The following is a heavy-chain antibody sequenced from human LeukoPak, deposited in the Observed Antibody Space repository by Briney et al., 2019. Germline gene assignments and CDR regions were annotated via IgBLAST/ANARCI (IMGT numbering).Heavy chain of an antibody. CDR2: IRYDGSNK. CDR3: AKEVADFWSDLTDYYYMDV. J-gene: IGHJ6*03. V-gene: IGHV3-30*02. Sequence: GGSLRLSCAASGFTFSSYGMHWVRQAPGKGLEWVAFIRYDGSNKYYADSVKGRFTISRDNSKNTLYLQMNSLRAEDTAVYYCAKEVADFWSDLTDYYYMDVWGKGTTVTVSS. D-gene: IGHD3-3*01. CDR1: GFTFSSYG.